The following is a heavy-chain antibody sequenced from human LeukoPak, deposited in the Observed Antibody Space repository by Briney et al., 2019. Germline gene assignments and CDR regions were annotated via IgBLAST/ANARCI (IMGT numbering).Heavy chain of an antibody. V-gene: IGHV5-51*01. D-gene: IGHD2-15*01. CDR1: GXSFTSYW. J-gene: IGHJ5*02. Sequence: PGESLKISCKGSGXSFTSYWIGWVRQMPGKGLEWMGIIYPGDSDTRYSPSFQGQVTISADKSISTAYLQWSSLKASDTAMYYCARLVVVVVAATHWFDPWGQGTLVTVSS. CDR2: IYPGDSDT. CDR3: ARLVVVVVAATHWFDP.